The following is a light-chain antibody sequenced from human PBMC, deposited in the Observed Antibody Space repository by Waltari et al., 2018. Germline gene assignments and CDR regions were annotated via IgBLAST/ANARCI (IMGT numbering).Light chain of an antibody. J-gene: IGKJ1*01. V-gene: IGKV2-24*01. CDR2: EIS. CDR3: SQTSQFPLT. CDR1: QSLVHIDGNTY. Sequence: EIVMTQTPLSLPVTLGQPASISCRFSQSLVHIDGNTYLNWLHQRPGPPPRLLLYEISKRVSGVPDRVSGSGAGTDFTLEITRVEPDDVGIYYCSQTSQFPLTFGQGTRVEIK.